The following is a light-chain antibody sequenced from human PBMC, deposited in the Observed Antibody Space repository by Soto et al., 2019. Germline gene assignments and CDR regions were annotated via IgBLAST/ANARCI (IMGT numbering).Light chain of an antibody. J-gene: IGKJ5*01. V-gene: IGKV3-20*01. CDR1: PSVSSSY. Sequence: DIVLTQSPRTLSWSAGERATLSCRASPSVSSSYLAWYQQKPGQAPSLLIYGASSRATGIPDRFSGSGSGTDFSLTIIRLGPEDFAVYYCQRYGRSPPITCGQGTRLEIK. CDR3: QRYGRSPPIT. CDR2: GAS.